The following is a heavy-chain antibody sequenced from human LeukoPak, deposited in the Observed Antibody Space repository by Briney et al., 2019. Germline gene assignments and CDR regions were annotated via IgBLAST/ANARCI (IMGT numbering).Heavy chain of an antibody. J-gene: IGHJ6*03. CDR2: IIPIFGTA. D-gene: IGHD3-10*01. CDR3: ATQGTMVRGVITSYYYYYMDV. CDR1: GGTFSSYA. V-gene: IGHV1-69*05. Sequence: GASVKVSCKASGGTFSSYAISWVRQAPGQGLEWMGGIIPIFGTANYAQKFQGRVTMTRDMSTSTVYMELSSLRSEDTAVYYCATQGTMVRGVITSYYYYYMDVWGKGTTVTVSS.